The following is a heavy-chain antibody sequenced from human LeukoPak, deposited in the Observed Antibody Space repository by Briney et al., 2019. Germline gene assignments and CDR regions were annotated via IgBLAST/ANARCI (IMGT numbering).Heavy chain of an antibody. Sequence: GGPLSPPFPASGSPLASYPRGWVAQPQKKGLDWSPAISSSGGNTYYAGSVMGRFSISRDNSKSTLYLQMNSLRVEDTAIYYCAREDVSDHTTGFGPWGQGTLVTVSS. D-gene: IGHD1-1*01. J-gene: IGHJ5*02. CDR1: GSPLASYP. CDR3: AREDVSDHTTGFGP. V-gene: IGHV3-23*01. CDR2: ISSSGGNT.